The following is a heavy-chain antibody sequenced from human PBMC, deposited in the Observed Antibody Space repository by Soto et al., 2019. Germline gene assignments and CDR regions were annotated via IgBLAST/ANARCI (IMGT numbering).Heavy chain of an antibody. Sequence: GGSLRLSCAASGFTFSSYGMHWVRQAPGKGLEWEAVISYDGSNKYYADSVKGRFTISRDNSKNTLYLQMNSLRAEDTAVYYCAKALLWFGELSTYYYYGMDVWGQGTTVTVSS. V-gene: IGHV3-30*18. CDR1: GFTFSSYG. J-gene: IGHJ6*02. D-gene: IGHD3-10*01. CDR3: AKALLWFGELSTYYYYGMDV. CDR2: ISYDGSNK.